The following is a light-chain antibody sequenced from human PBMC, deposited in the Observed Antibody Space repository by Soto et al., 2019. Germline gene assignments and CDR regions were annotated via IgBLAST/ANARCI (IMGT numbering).Light chain of an antibody. V-gene: IGLV1-51*01. CDR3: GSWDSRLSAYV. CDR2: DDN. Sequence: SVLTQPPSVSAAPGQKVTISCSGSSSNIGGNSVSWYQQLPGTAPKLLIYDDNKRPSGIPDRFSGSKSGTSATLGITGFQTGDEADYYCGSWDSRLSAYVFGTSPKVTVL. J-gene: IGLJ1*01. CDR1: SSNIGGNS.